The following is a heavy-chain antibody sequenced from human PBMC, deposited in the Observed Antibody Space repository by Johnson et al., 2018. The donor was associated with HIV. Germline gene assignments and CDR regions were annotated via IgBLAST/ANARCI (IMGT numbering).Heavy chain of an antibody. V-gene: IGHV3-9*01. J-gene: IGHJ3*02. D-gene: IGHD4-17*01. Sequence: VQLVESGGGLVKPGGSLRLSCAASGFSFDGYGMHWVRQVPGKGLEWVSGITWDGESVDYADSVKGRFTISRDNSKNTLYLQMNSLRAEDTAVYYCAKDDYGDLWVGAFDIWGQGTMVTVSS. CDR1: GFSFDGYG. CDR2: ITWDGESV. CDR3: AKDDYGDLWVGAFDI.